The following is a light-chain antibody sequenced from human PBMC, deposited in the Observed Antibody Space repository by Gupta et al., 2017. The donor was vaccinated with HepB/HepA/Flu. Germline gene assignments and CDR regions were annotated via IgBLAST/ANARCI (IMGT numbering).Light chain of an antibody. Sequence: EIVLTQSPGTLSLSPGERATLSCRASQSVSNKYLAWYQQKPGQAPRLLIFGASSRASGIPDRFSGRGSGTDFTLTISRLEPEDSAVYYCQQYGSSHWTFGQGTKVEIK. J-gene: IGKJ1*01. V-gene: IGKV3-20*01. CDR2: GAS. CDR1: QSVSNKY. CDR3: QQYGSSHWT.